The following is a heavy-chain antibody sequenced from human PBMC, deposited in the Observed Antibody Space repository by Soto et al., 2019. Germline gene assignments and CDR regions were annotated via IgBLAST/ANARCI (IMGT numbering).Heavy chain of an antibody. J-gene: IGHJ4*02. V-gene: IGHV3-48*01. CDR1: GLSSSRYS. CDR2: ITRGSDTT. D-gene: IGHD2-15*01. Sequence: PVSSLSKSRQASGLSSSRYSMLRMRLAPVKGLEWVSYITRGSDTTSYADSVKGRFAISRDNAKNSLFLQMNSLRAEDTAVYYCARDREYCSGGNCYETGSDYWGQGT. CDR3: ARDREYCSGGNCYETGSDY.